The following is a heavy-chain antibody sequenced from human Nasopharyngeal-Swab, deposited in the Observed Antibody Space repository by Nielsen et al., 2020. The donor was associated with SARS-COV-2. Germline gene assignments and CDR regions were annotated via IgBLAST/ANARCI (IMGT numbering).Heavy chain of an antibody. D-gene: IGHD1-26*01. CDR3: ARVEAGGEWELLPYYYYYMDV. V-gene: IGHV4-59*01. Sequence: WIRQPPGKGLEWIGYMYYSGTTNSVPSLKSRVTMLVDTSKNQFSLKLTSVTAEDTAVYYCARVEAGGEWELLPYYYYYMDVWGKGTTVTVSS. CDR2: MYYSGTT. J-gene: IGHJ6*03.